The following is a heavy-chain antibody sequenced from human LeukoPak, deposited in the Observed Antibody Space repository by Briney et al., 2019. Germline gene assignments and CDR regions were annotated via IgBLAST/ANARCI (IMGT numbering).Heavy chain of an antibody. V-gene: IGHV1-18*01. CDR3: ARGYDILTGYSDLDY. CDR1: GYTFTSYG. Sequence: ASVKVSCKAPGYTFTSYGISWVRQAPGQGLEWMGWISAYNGNTNYAQKLQGRVTMTTDTSTSTAYMELRSLRSDDTAVYYCARGYDILTGYSDLDYWGQGTLVTVSS. J-gene: IGHJ4*02. CDR2: ISAYNGNT. D-gene: IGHD3-9*01.